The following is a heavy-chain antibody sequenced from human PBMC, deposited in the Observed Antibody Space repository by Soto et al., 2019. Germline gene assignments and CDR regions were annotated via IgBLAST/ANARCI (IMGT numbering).Heavy chain of an antibody. CDR1: GYSFTSYW. CDR3: ARVDTAMVREYYYYYYGMDV. J-gene: IGHJ6*02. D-gene: IGHD5-18*01. Sequence: PGESLKISCKGSGYSFTSYWISWVRQMPGKGLEWMGRIDPSDSYTNYSPSFQGHVTISADKSISTAYLQWSSLKASDTAMYYCARVDTAMVREYYYYYYGMDVWGQGTTVTVSS. V-gene: IGHV5-10-1*01. CDR2: IDPSDSYT.